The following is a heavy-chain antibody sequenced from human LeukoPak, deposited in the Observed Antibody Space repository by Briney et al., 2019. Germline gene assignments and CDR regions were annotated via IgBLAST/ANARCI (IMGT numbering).Heavy chain of an antibody. CDR1: GGSISSYY. V-gene: IGHV4-4*07. CDR3: AREPYDSTDPYYFDY. Sequence: SETLSLTCTVYGGSISSYYWSWIRQPPGKGLEWIGRIYTSGSTNYNPSLKSRVTMSVDTSKNQFSLKLSSVTAADTAVYYCAREPYDSTDPYYFDYWGERTPFTASS. CDR2: IYTSGST. D-gene: IGHD3-22*01. J-gene: IGHJ4*02.